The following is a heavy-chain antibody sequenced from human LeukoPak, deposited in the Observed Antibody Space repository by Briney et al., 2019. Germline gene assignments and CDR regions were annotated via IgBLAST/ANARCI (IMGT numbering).Heavy chain of an antibody. V-gene: IGHV4-61*02. J-gene: IGHJ3*02. CDR2: MYIGGRT. Sequence: SETLSLTCTVTGTSIRSGSYYWNWIRQAAGKGLEWIGRMYIGGRTTYNPSLKSRVTISVDTSKNQFSLKLSSVTAADTAVYYCARLGLIQDLAYAFDIWGQGTMVTVSS. CDR1: GTSIRSGSYY. D-gene: IGHD5-18*01. CDR3: ARLGLIQDLAYAFDI.